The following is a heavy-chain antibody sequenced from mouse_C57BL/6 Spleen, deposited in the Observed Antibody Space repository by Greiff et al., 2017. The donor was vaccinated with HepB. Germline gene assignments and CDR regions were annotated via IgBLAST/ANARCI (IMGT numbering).Heavy chain of an antibody. CDR2: ISGGGGNT. Sequence: DVHLVESGGGLVKPGGSLKLSCAASGFTFSSYTMSWVRQTPEKRLEWVATISGGGGNTYYPDSVKGRFTISRDNAKNTLYLQMSSLRSEDTALYYCAARDGGWFAYWGQGTLVTVSA. CDR1: GFTFSSYT. CDR3: AARDGGWFAY. J-gene: IGHJ3*01. V-gene: IGHV5-9*01. D-gene: IGHD3-3*01.